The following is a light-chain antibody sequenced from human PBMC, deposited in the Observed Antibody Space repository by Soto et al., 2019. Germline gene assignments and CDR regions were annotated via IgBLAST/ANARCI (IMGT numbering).Light chain of an antibody. V-gene: IGKV1-27*01. CDR3: QQYSSVTV. J-gene: IGKJ3*01. CDR2: AAS. CDR1: QGIRNY. Sequence: DIQMTQSPTSLSASVGDRVTITCRASQGIRNYVAWYQQIPGKAPKLLIYAASTLQSGVPSRFSGSGSGTDFTLTINGLQPEDVETYYCQQYSSVTVFGPGTKVEIK.